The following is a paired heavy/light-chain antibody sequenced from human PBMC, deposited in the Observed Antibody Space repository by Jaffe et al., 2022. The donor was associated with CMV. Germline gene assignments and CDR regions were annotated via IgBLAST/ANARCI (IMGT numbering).Heavy chain of an antibody. CDR3: ARGLKWYSGSYLAWFDP. CDR2: INHSGST. Sequence: QVQLQQWGAGLLKPSETLSLTCAVYGGSFSGYYWSWIRQPPGKGLEWIGEINHSGSTNYNPSLKSRVTISVDTSKNQFSLKLSSVTAADTAVYYCARGLKWYSGSYLAWFDPWGQGTLVTVSS. V-gene: IGHV4-34*01. J-gene: IGHJ5*02. CDR1: GGSFSGYY. D-gene: IGHD1-26*01.
Light chain of an antibody. CDR3: QQYWA. CDR1: QSISSW. V-gene: IGKV1-5*03. CDR2: KAS. J-gene: IGKJ3*01. Sequence: DIQMTQSPSTLSASVGDRVTITCRASQSISSWLAWYQQKPGKAPKLLIYKASSLESGVPSRFSGSGSGTEFTLTISSLQPDDFATYYCQQYWAFGPGTKVDIK.